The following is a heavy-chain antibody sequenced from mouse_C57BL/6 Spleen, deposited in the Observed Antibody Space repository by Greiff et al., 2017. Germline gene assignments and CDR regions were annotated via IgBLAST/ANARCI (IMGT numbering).Heavy chain of an antibody. CDR3: ARRYYDYGWCAY. Sequence: EVKLMESGGDLVKPGGSLKLSCAASGFTFSSYGMSWVRQTPDKRLEWVATISSGGSYTYYPDSVKGRFTISRDNAKNTLYLQMSSLKSEDTAMYYCARRYYDYGWCAYWGQGTLVTVSA. D-gene: IGHD2-4*01. V-gene: IGHV5-6*02. J-gene: IGHJ3*01. CDR1: GFTFSSYG. CDR2: ISSGGSYT.